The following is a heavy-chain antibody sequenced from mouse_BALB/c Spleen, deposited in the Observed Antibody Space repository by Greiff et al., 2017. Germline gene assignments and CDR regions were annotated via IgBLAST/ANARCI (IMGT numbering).Heavy chain of an antibody. V-gene: IGHV2-9*02. Sequence: VKLMESGPGLVAPSQSLSISCTVSGFSLTSYGVHWVRQPPGKGLEWLGVIWAGGSTNYNSAILSRLTISKDNSKSHVFLKMNSLQTDDTAMYYCASSSYLAYWGQGTLVTVSA. D-gene: IGHD1-1*01. CDR2: IWAGGST. CDR3: ASSSYLAY. CDR1: GFSLTSYG. J-gene: IGHJ3*01.